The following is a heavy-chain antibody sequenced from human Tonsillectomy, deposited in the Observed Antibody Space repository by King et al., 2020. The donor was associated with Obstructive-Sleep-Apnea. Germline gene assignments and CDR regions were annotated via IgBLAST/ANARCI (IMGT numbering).Heavy chain of an antibody. CDR2: ISWNSGSI. D-gene: IGHD6-19*01. CDR3: TKDKSSGWYSPFDY. V-gene: IGHV3-9*01. Sequence: QLVQSGGGLVQPGRSLRLSCAASGFTFDDYGIHWVRQAPGKGLEWVSGISWNSGSIGYADSVKGRFTISRDNAKNSLYLQMNSLRAEDTALYYCTKDKSSGWYSPFDYWGQGTLVTVSS. CDR1: GFTFDDYG. J-gene: IGHJ4*02.